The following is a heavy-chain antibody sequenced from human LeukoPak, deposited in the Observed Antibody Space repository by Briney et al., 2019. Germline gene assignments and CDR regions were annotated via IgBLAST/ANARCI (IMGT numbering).Heavy chain of an antibody. CDR3: ARDIIAAAGNWFDP. D-gene: IGHD6-13*01. V-gene: IGHV3-74*01. CDR2: INSDGSST. Sequence: GGSLRLSCAASGFTFSSYWMHWVRQGPGEGVVWVSRINSDGSSTSYADSVKGRFTISRDNAKNTLYLQMHRLRAENTAVYYCARDIIAAAGNWFDPWGQGTLVTVSS. J-gene: IGHJ5*02. CDR1: GFTFSSYW.